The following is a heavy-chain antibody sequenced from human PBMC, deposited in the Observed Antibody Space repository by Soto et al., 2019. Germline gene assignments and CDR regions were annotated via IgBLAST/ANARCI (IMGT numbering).Heavy chain of an antibody. CDR1: GGSISSSNW. J-gene: IGHJ5*02. CDR3: AIVVPAAIRGNWFDP. V-gene: IGHV4-4*02. CDR2: IYHSGST. Sequence: SETLSLTCAVSGGSISSSNWWSWVRQPPGKGLEWIGEIYHSGSTNYNPSLKSRVTISVDKSKNQFSLKLSSVTAADTAVYYCAIVVPAAIRGNWFDPWGQGTLVTVS. D-gene: IGHD2-2*01.